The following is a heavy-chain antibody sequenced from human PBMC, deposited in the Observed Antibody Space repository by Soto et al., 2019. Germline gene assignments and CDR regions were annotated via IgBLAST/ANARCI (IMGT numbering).Heavy chain of an antibody. V-gene: IGHV1-46*01. CDR1: GYTFTSYY. J-gene: IGHJ3*02. CDR2: INLSVGST. CDR3: ARDRDDAFDI. Sequence: ASVKVSCKASGYTFTSYYMHWVRQAPGQGLDWLGIINLSVGSTSYAQKFQGRVTMTRDTSTSTVYMGLSSLSFEDTAVYYCARDRDDAFDIWGQGTMVTVSS.